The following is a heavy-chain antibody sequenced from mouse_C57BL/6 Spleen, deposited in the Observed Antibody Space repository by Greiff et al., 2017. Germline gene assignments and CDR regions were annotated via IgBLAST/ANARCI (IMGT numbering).Heavy chain of an antibody. CDR1: GYSFTSYY. CDR2: IYPGSGNT. V-gene: IGHV1-66*01. Sequence: VQLQQSGPELVKPGASVKISCKASGYSFTSYYIHWVKQRPGQGLEWIGWIYPGSGNTKYNEKFKGKATLKADTSSSTAYMQLSSLTSEDSAVYYCARSEAQATRFAYWGQGTLVTVSA. D-gene: IGHD3-2*02. J-gene: IGHJ3*01. CDR3: ARSEAQATRFAY.